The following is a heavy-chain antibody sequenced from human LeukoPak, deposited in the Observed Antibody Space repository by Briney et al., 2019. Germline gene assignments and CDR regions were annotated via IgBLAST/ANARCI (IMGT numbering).Heavy chain of an antibody. Sequence: GGSRRLSCAASGFTFSSYWRHWVGQAPGKGLGGVSRINSDGSSTSYADSVKGRFTVSRDNAKNTLYLQMNSLRAEDTAVYYCARVQPRRRWPPGAFDYWGQGTLVTVSS. D-gene: IGHD3-10*01. V-gene: IGHV3-74*01. CDR3: ARVQPRRRWPPGAFDY. J-gene: IGHJ4*02. CDR2: INSDGSST. CDR1: GFTFSSYW.